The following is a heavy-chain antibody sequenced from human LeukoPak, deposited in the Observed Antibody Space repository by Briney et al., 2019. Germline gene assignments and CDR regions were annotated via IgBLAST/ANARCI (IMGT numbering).Heavy chain of an antibody. CDR2: INHSGST. Sequence: SETLSLTCAVYGGSFSGYYWSWIRQPPGKGLEWIGEINHSGSTNYNPSLKSRVTIPVDTSKNQFSLKLSSVTAADTAVYYCARGISGYGGYYYNWFDHWGQGTLVTVSS. CDR1: GGSFSGYY. D-gene: IGHD5-12*01. V-gene: IGHV4-34*01. J-gene: IGHJ5*02. CDR3: ARGISGYGGYYYNWFDH.